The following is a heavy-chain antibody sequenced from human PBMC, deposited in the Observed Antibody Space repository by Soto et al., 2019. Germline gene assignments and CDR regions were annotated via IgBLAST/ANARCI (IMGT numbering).Heavy chain of an antibody. J-gene: IGHJ4*02. D-gene: IGHD6-13*01. CDR2: ISGRGGTT. CDR1: GITFSYYD. Sequence: GGFLRLSCAASGITFSYYDMSWVRQAPGKGLEWVSTISGRGGTTDYADSVKGRFTISGDNSKNTLHLQMNSLRAEDTAVYYCANILPGITAAGTRDFWGPGTLVTVSS. V-gene: IGHV3-23*01. CDR3: ANILPGITAAGTRDF.